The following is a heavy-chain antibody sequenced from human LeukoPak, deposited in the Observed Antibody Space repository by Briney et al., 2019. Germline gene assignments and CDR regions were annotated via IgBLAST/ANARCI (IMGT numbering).Heavy chain of an antibody. CDR2: IYYSGST. CDR3: GRSSGYYYDY. CDR1: GDSISIRDYY. J-gene: IGHJ4*02. Sequence: SQTLSLTCTVSGDSISIRDYYWSWIRQSPGKGLEWIGYIYYSGSTYYSPSLKSRITISLDTSKNQFSLHLTSVTAADTAVYFLGRSSGYYYDYWGQGTLVSVSS. V-gene: IGHV4-30-4*01. D-gene: IGHD3-22*01.